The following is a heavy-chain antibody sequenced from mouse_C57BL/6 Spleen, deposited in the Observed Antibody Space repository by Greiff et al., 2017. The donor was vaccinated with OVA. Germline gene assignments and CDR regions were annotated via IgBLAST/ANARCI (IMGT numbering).Heavy chain of an antibody. CDR1: GYTFTSYW. D-gene: IGHD1-1*01. CDR2: IYPGSGST. V-gene: IGHV1-55*01. J-gene: IGHJ3*01. Sequence: QVQLQQPGAELVKPGASVKMSCKASGYTFTSYWITWVKQRPGQGLEWIGDIYPGSGSTNYNEKFKSKATLTVDTSSSTAYMQLSSLTSEDSAVYYCAYYGSSQAWFADWGQGTLVTVSA. CDR3: AYYGSSQAWFAD.